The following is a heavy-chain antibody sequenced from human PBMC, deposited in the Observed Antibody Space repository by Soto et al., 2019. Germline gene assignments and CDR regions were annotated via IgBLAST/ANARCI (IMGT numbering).Heavy chain of an antibody. D-gene: IGHD5-12*01. CDR1: GFIFRDWF. CDR3: AKENRANPES. V-gene: IGHV3-11*01. CDR2: ISKDSGRAT. J-gene: IGHJ5*02. Sequence: LVESGGALVKPGGSLRLSCAASGFIFRDWFMSWIRQAPGKGLEWISYISKDSGRATRYADSVKGRFTIDRANANNSLFMQRNNLTVEDTAVYYWAKENRANPESWGQGTLVTAS.